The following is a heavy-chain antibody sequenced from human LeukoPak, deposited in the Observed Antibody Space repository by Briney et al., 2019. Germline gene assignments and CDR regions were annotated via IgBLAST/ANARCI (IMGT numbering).Heavy chain of an antibody. Sequence: PGGSLRLSCTASGLSFSGQWMNWVRQSPGQGLEWVANIKYDGSEKYYVDSVMGRLTIARDNSKNTLYLQMNSLRAEDTAVYYCAKGGQWLVLYFQHWGQGTLVTVSS. CDR1: GLSFSGQW. V-gene: IGHV3-7*03. CDR3: AKGGQWLVLYFQH. CDR2: IKYDGSEK. J-gene: IGHJ1*01. D-gene: IGHD6-19*01.